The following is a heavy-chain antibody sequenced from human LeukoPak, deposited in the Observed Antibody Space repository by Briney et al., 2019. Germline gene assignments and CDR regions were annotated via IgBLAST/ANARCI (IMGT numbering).Heavy chain of an antibody. CDR3: AAMIGYFDY. J-gene: IGHJ4*02. CDR2: MYTSGST. D-gene: IGHD3-22*01. CDR1: GASVSSGNYY. Sequence: SQTLSLTCTVSGASVSSGNYYWIWIRQPAGKALEWIGRMYTSGSTNYNPSLKSRVTMSVDKSKNQSSLKLTSVTAADTAVYYCAAMIGYFDYWGQGALVTVSS. V-gene: IGHV4-61*02.